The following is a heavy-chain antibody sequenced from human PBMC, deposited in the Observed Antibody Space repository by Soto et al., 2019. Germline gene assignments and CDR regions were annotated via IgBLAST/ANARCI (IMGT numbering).Heavy chain of an antibody. D-gene: IGHD2-15*01. Sequence: EVQLAESGGGLVQPGGSLRLSCAASGFTFTTYSMNWVRQAPGRGLEWVSYISSSGSAIYYADSVKGQFIISRDNAKNSLYLQMNNLGAEDTAVYYCARGNSVAPLFEYSYYYMDVWGKGTTVTVSS. J-gene: IGHJ6*03. CDR2: ISSSGSAI. CDR1: GFTFTTYS. CDR3: ARGNSVAPLFEYSYYYMDV. V-gene: IGHV3-48*01.